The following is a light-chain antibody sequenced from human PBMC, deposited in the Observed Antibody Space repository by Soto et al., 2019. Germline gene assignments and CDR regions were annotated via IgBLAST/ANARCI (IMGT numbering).Light chain of an antibody. V-gene: IGLV1-51*01. Sequence: QSVLTQPPSVSATPGQTVTISCSGSNSNIGNNYVSWYQQLPGTAPKLLIYDNNKRPSEIPDRFSGSKSGPSATLGITGLQTGDEADYYCSLYTSENAYVFGTGTKVTVL. CDR2: DNN. CDR3: SLYTSENAYV. CDR1: NSNIGNNY. J-gene: IGLJ1*01.